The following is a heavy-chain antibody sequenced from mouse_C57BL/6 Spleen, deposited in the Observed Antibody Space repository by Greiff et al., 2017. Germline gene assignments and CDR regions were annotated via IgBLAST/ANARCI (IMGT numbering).Heavy chain of an antibody. CDR1: GFTFSSYG. J-gene: IGHJ2*01. V-gene: IGHV5-6*01. CDR3: ASGNSFDY. CDR2: ISSGGSYT. Sequence: EVQGVESGGDLVKPGGSLKLSCAASGFTFSSYGMSWVRQTPDKRLEWVATISSGGSYTYYPDSVKGRFTISRDNAKNTLYLQMSSLKSEDTAMYYCASGNSFDYWGQGTTLTVSS.